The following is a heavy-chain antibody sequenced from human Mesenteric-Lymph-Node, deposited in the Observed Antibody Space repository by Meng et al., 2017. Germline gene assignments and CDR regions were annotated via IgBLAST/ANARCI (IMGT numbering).Heavy chain of an antibody. CDR2: INSDGSST. CDR1: GFTFSSYW. D-gene: IGHD3-10*01. V-gene: IGHV3-74*01. CDR3: ARARGWVVRGVIPLPFDY. Sequence: GGSLRLSCAASGFTFSSYWMHWVRQAPGKGLVWVSRINSDGSSTSYADSVKGRFTISRDNSKNTLYLQMNSLRAEDTAVYYCARARGWVVRGVIPLPFDYWGQGTLVTVSS. J-gene: IGHJ4*02.